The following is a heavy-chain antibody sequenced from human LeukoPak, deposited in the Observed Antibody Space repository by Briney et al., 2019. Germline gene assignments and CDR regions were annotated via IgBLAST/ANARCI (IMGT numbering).Heavy chain of an antibody. CDR3: ARTSKGIAAAGRNWFDP. V-gene: IGHV3-30*03. Sequence: GRSLRLSCAASGFTFSSYGMHWVRQAPGKGLEWVAVISYDGSSKYYADSVKGRFTISRDNSKNTSFLQMNSLRAEDTAAYYCARTSKGIAAAGRNWFDPWGQGTLVTVSS. CDR2: ISYDGSSK. J-gene: IGHJ5*02. D-gene: IGHD6-13*01. CDR1: GFTFSSYG.